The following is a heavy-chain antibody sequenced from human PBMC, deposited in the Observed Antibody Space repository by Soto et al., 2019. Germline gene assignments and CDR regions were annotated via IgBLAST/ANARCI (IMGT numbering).Heavy chain of an antibody. D-gene: IGHD1-1*01. CDR1: EFTFNVYW. Sequence: EVQLVESGGGLVQPGGSLRLSCAASEFTFNVYWVHWVRQAPGKGLVWVAHMNRDGTNINYADSVKGRFTISRDHAKNALYLQMNRLRVEDMTVYYCVSDRGQPAAFDIWCQGTVVTVSA. CDR3: VSDRGQPAAFDI. J-gene: IGHJ3*02. CDR2: MNRDGTNI. V-gene: IGHV3-74*01.